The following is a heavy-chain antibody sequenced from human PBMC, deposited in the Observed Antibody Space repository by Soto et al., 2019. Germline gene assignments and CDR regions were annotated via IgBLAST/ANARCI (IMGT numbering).Heavy chain of an antibody. D-gene: IGHD1-26*01. CDR3: GTTFEY. Sequence: EVQVVESGGALVQPGGSLRLSCAASGFTFSNYWMHWVRQVPGEGLVWVSSINNDGSRTWYADSVRVRIAMSRDNARNLVYWQMISLRAEVTAVYYCGTTFEYWGQGALVNVSS. CDR2: INNDGSRT. J-gene: IGHJ4*02. V-gene: IGHV3-74*01. CDR1: GFTFSNYW.